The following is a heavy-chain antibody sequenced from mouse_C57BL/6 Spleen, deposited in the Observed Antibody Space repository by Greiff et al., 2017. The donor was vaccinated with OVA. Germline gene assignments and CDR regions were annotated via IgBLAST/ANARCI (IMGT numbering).Heavy chain of an antibody. D-gene: IGHD1-1*01. CDR2: IYPGNSDT. V-gene: IGHV1-5*01. J-gene: IGHJ3*01. CDR1: GYTFTSYW. Sequence: EVQLQQSGTVLARPGASVKMSCKTSGYTFTSYWMHWVKQRPGQGLEWIGAIYPGNSDTSYNQKFKGKAKLTAVTSASAAYMELSSLTNEDSAVYYCTSNLLLAWCAYWGQGTLVTVSA. CDR3: TSNLLLAWCAY.